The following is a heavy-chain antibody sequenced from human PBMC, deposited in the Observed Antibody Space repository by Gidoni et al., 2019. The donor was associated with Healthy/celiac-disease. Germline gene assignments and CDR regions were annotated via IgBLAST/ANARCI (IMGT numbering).Heavy chain of an antibody. J-gene: IGHJ4*02. CDR3: ARGGGDLAF. V-gene: IGHV4-34*01. CDR2: INDSGST. D-gene: IGHD3-16*01. Sequence: QVQLQQWGAGLLKPSDTLSLTCAVYGGSFSDYYWSWIRQPPGKGLEWIGEINDSGSTNYNPSLKSRVTISADTSKNQFSLKLTSVTAADTAVYYCARGGGDLAFWGQGTLVTVSS. CDR1: GGSFSDYY.